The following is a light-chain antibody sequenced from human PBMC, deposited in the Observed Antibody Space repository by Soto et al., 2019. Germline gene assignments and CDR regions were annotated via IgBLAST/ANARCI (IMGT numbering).Light chain of an antibody. J-gene: IGKJ2*01. V-gene: IGKV3-20*01. CDR2: GRS. CDR1: QSVSSSY. CDR3: QQYGRSPGYT. Sequence: EIVLTQSPGTLSLSPGERATLSCRASQSVSSSYLAWYQQKPGQAPRLLIYGRSSRATGIPDRFSGSGSGTDFTLTISRLEPEDFAVYYCQQYGRSPGYTFGQGTKLEIK.